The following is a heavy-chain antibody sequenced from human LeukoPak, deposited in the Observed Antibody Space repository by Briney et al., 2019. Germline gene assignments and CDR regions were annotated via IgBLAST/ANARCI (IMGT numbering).Heavy chain of an antibody. CDR3: AKGLYYYDSSGFPA. D-gene: IGHD3-22*01. CDR1: GFSFSSYG. Sequence: PGGSLRLSCAASGFSFSSYGMHWVRQAPGKGLEWVTFIQYDGSNKYYADSVKGRFTISRDNSKNTLYLQMNSLRAEDTAVYYCAKGLYYYDSSGFPAWGQGTQVTVSS. J-gene: IGHJ5*02. V-gene: IGHV3-30*02. CDR2: IQYDGSNK.